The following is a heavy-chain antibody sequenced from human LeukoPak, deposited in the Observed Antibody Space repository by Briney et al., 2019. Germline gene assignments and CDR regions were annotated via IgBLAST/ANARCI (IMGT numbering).Heavy chain of an antibody. CDR3: ARDKHLGFSSGTKYYPYYFDS. J-gene: IGHJ4*02. CDR2: IYYSGST. V-gene: IGHV4-59*01. Sequence: SETLSLTCTVSGGSIDSYYWSWIRQPPGKGLEWIGFIYYSGSTKYNPSLKSRVTISMDRSTNQFSLKLTSVTAADTAVYYCARDKHLGFSSGTKYYPYYFDSWGQGIQVTVSS. D-gene: IGHD2-2*03. CDR1: GGSIDSYY.